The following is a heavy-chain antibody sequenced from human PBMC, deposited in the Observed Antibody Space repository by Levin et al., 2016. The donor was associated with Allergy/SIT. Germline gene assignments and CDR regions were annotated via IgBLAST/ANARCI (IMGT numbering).Heavy chain of an antibody. D-gene: IGHD2-8*01. CDR3: ARHKGVGRGTYGMDV. V-gene: IGHV4-39*01. J-gene: IGHJ6*02. CDR2: IYHSGST. Sequence: WIRQPPGKGLEWIGEIYHSGSTNYNPSLKSRVTISVDTSKNQFSLKLSSVTAADTAVYYCARHKGVGRGTYGMDVWGQGTTVTVSS.